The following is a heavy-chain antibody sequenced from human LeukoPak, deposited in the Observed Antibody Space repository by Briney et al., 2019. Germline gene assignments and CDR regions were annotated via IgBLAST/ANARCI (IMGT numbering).Heavy chain of an antibody. V-gene: IGHV1-2*02. CDR3: ARGGYSNAGWFDP. D-gene: IGHD2-2*03. CDR1: GYTFTGYY. CDR2: INPNSGGT. Sequence: EASVKVSCKASGYTFTGYYMHWVRQAPGQGLEWMGWINPNSGGTNYAQKFQGRVTMTRDTSISTAYMELSRLRPDDTAVYYCARGGYSNAGWFDPWGQGTLVTVSS. J-gene: IGHJ5*02.